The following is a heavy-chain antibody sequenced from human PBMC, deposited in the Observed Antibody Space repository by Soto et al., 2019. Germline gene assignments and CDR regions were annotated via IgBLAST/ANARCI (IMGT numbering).Heavy chain of an antibody. CDR2: FDPEDGET. D-gene: IGHD2-15*01. V-gene: IGHV1-24*01. CDR1: GYTLTELS. Sequence: QVQLVQSGAEVKKPGASVKVSCKVSGYTLTELSMHWVRQAPGKGLEWMGGFDPEDGETIYAQKFQGRVTMTEDTAXXTXYXXLSSLRSEDTAVYYSATAMGDGGNPKEYYYYCMDVWGQGTTVTVSS. J-gene: IGHJ6*02. CDR3: ATAMGDGGNPKEYYYYCMDV.